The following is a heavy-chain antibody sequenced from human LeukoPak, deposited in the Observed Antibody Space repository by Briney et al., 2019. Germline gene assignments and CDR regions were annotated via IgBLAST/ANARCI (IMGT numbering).Heavy chain of an antibody. V-gene: IGHV4-39*07. CDR2: IYHDGST. CDR1: GGSITITNYY. Sequence: SETLSLTCTVSGGSITITNYYWGWIRQPPGKGLEWVGNIYHDGSTYYNPSLKSRVSISVDTSKNQFSLKLTSVTAADTAVYYCARDASSSEGVDYWGQGTLVTVSS. CDR3: ARDASSSEGVDY. J-gene: IGHJ4*02. D-gene: IGHD6-13*01.